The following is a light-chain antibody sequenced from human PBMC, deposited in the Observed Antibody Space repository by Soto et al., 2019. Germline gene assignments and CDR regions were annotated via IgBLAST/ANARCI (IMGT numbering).Light chain of an antibody. V-gene: IGKV3-15*01. Sequence: ETAMTQSPVTLSLSPGERATLSCRASQTVGDNVAWYQQKPGQPPSLLIYGASTRAPGVPARFSGSGSGTDFILTITSLQSEDFGFYYCQQYNIWPLGTFGQGTRVEI. CDR2: GAS. J-gene: IGKJ1*01. CDR3: QQYNIWPLGT. CDR1: QTVGDN.